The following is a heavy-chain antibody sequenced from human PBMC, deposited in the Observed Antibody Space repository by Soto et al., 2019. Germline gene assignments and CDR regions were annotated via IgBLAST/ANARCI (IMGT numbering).Heavy chain of an antibody. V-gene: IGHV6-1*01. CDR3: ARVNFPVNWNYNWFHP. J-gene: IGHJ5*02. CDR2: TYYRSKWYN. CDR1: GDSVSSNSAA. D-gene: IGHD1-20*01. Sequence: SQTLSLTCAISGDSVSSNSAAWNWIRQSPSRGLEWLGRTYYRSKWYNDYAVSVKSRISIDADTSKNQFSLQLSSVTPEDTAVYYCARVNFPVNWNYNWFHPWGQGTLVTAPQ.